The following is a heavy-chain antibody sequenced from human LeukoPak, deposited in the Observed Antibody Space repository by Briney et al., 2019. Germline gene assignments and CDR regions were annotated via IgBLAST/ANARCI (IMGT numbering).Heavy chain of an antibody. V-gene: IGHV4-30-4*01. CDR3: ARYTTVTTEFDY. CDR1: GGSISSGDYY. D-gene: IGHD4-17*01. J-gene: IGHJ4*02. CDR2: IYYSGST. Sequence: PSETLSLTCTVSGGSISSGDYYWSWIRQPPGKGLEWIGYIYYSGSTYYNPSLKSRVTISVDTSKNQFSLKLSSVTAADTAVYYCARYTTVTTEFDYWGQGTLVTVSS.